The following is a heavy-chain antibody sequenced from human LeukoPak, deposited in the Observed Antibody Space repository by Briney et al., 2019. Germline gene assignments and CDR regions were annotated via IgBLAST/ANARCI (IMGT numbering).Heavy chain of an antibody. CDR3: AIMTTVTYTYDY. V-gene: IGHV1-2*04. CDR1: GYTFTGYY. D-gene: IGHD4-17*01. CDR2: INPNSGGT. J-gene: IGHJ4*02. Sequence: GASVKVSCKASGYTFTGYYIHWVRQAPGQGLEWMGWINPNSGGTNYAQKFQGWVTMTRDASISTAYMELSRLRSDDKAVYYCAIMTTVTYTYDYWGQGTLVTVSS.